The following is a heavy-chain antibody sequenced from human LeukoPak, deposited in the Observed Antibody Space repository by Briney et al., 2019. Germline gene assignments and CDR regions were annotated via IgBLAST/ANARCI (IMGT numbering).Heavy chain of an antibody. J-gene: IGHJ6*03. CDR3: AKGEEGYCYYYFMDV. V-gene: IGHV4-34*01. CDR1: GGSFSGYY. Sequence: PSETLSLTCAVYGGSFSGYYWSWIRQPPGKGLEWIGEINHSGSTNYNPSLTSRDTISVDTSKNKFSLKLSSVLAADTAVYYCAKGEEGYCYYYFMDVGGKGTTVTISS. D-gene: IGHD1-26*01. CDR2: INHSGST.